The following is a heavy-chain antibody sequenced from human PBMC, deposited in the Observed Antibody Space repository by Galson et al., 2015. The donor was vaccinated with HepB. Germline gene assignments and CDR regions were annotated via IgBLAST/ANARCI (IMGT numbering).Heavy chain of an antibody. V-gene: IGHV1-69*13. Sequence: SVKVSCKASGGTFSSYAISWVRQAPGQGLEWMGGIIPIFGTANYAQKFQGRVTITADESTSTAYMELSSLRSEDTAVYYCARDLSTAMPVYYYYYGMDVWGQGTTVTVSS. CDR2: IIPIFGTA. D-gene: IGHD5-18*01. CDR1: GGTFSSYA. J-gene: IGHJ6*02. CDR3: ARDLSTAMPVYYYYYGMDV.